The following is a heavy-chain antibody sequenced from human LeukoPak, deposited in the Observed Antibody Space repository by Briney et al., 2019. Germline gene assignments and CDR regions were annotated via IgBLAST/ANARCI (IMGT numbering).Heavy chain of an antibody. CDR1: GFTFSTFA. CDR2: IFPSGGEI. D-gene: IGHD6-19*01. CDR3: ARVYSSGWTGY. V-gene: IGHV3-21*01. Sequence: PGGSLRLSCAASGFTFSTFAMIWVRQPPGKGLEWVSSIFPSGGEIHYADSVKGRFTISRDNAKNSLYLQMNSLRAEDTAVYYCARVYSSGWTGYWGQGTLVTVSS. J-gene: IGHJ4*02.